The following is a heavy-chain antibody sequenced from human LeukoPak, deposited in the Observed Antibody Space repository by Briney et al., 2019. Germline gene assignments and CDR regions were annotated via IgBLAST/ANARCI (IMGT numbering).Heavy chain of an antibody. CDR3: AKARGGYGDYFDY. V-gene: IGHV3-23*01. J-gene: IGHJ4*02. CDR1: GFTFSSYA. CDR2: ISGSGGST. Sequence: GGSLRLSCAAPGFTFSSYAMSWVRQAPGKGLEWVSAISGSGGSTYYADSVKGRFTISRDNSKNTLYLQMNSLRAEDTAVYYCAKARGGYGDYFDYWGQGTLVTVSS. D-gene: IGHD5-12*01.